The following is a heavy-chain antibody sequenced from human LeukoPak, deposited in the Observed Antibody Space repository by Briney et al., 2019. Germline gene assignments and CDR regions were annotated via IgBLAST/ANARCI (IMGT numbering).Heavy chain of an antibody. CDR1: GYTFTGYY. V-gene: IGHV1-2*04. D-gene: IGHD6-19*01. CDR2: INPNSGGT. Sequence: ASVKVSCKASGYTFTGYYMHWVRQAPGQGLEWMGWINPNSGGTNYAQKFQGWVTMTRDTSISTAYMELSRLRSDDTAVYYCARSRLYSSGWYWFDPWGQGTLVTVSS. J-gene: IGHJ5*02. CDR3: ARSRLYSSGWYWFDP.